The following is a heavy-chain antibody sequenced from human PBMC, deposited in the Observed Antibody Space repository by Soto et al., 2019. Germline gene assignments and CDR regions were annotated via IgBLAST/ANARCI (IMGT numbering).Heavy chain of an antibody. V-gene: IGHV3-74*01. J-gene: IGHJ4*02. Sequence: GGSLRLSCAASGFTFSRYWMHWVRQAPGKGLVWVSRIHTDGSRTSYADSVKGRFSISRDSSKNAVYLQVNSLRTEDTAVYYCAGGTPIISGTTGGYWGQGTLVTVSS. CDR2: IHTDGSRT. D-gene: IGHD1-20*01. CDR1: GFTFSRYW. CDR3: AGGTPIISGTTGGY.